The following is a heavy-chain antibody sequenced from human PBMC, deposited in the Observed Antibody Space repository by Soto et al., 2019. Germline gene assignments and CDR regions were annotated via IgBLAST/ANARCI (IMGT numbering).Heavy chain of an antibody. CDR3: ARAYYYGSGSYRGARIFDY. J-gene: IGHJ4*02. CDR1: GGSFIGYY. D-gene: IGHD3-10*01. Sequence: SETLSLTCAVYGGSFIGYYWSWILQPPWKGLEWIGEINHSGSTNYNPSLKSRVTISVDTSKNQFSLKLSSVTAADTAVYYCARAYYYGSGSYRGARIFDYWGQGTLVT. CDR2: INHSGST. V-gene: IGHV4-34*01.